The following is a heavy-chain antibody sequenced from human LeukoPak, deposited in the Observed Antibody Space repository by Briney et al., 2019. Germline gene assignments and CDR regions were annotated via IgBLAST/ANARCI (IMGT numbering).Heavy chain of an antibody. J-gene: IGHJ5*02. CDR3: ARGSGYCSSTSCYGVNWFDP. V-gene: IGHV1-2*02. CDR2: INPNSGGT. Sequence: GASVKVSCKASGYTFIGYYMHCVRQATGQGLEWMGWINPNSGGTNYAQKFQDRDTMTRDTSISTAYMELSRLRSDDTAVYYCARGSGYCSSTSCYGVNWFDPWGQGTLVTVSS. D-gene: IGHD2-2*03. CDR1: GYTFIGYY.